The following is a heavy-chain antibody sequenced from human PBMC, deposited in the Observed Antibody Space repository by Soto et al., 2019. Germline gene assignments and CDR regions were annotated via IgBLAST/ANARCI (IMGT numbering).Heavy chain of an antibody. V-gene: IGHV1-69*13. Sequence: SVKVYCKASGGSFSIYAISWVRQAPGQGLEWMGGIIPIFGTANYAQKFQGRVTITADESTSTAYMELSSLRSEDTAVYYCARPKYSGSYYGAFDIWGQGTMVTVSS. J-gene: IGHJ3*02. D-gene: IGHD1-26*01. CDR2: IIPIFGTA. CDR1: GGSFSIYA. CDR3: ARPKYSGSYYGAFDI.